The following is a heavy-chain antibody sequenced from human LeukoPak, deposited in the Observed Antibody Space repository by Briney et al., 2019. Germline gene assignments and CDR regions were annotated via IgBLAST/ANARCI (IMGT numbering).Heavy chain of an antibody. CDR1: GFTFSSYA. CDR2: ISYDGSNK. V-gene: IGHV3-30-3*01. CDR3: ARGSGIKWFDY. Sequence: GGSLRLSCAASGFTFSSYAMHWVRQAPGKGLEWVAVISYDGSNKYYADSVKGRFTISRDNSKNTLYLQMNSLRAEDTAVYYCARGSGIKWFDYWGQGTLVTVSS. D-gene: IGHD5-12*01. J-gene: IGHJ4*02.